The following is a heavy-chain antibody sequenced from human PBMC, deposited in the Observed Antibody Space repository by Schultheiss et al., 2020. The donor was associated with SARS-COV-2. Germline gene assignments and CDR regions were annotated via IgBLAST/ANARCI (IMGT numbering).Heavy chain of an antibody. D-gene: IGHD3-10*01. CDR3: AKAANYYGSGAPRSDY. CDR2: ISYDGSNK. Sequence: GGSLRLSCAASGFTFSSYAMSWVRQAPGKGLEWVAVISYDGSNKYYEDSVKGRFTISRDNSKNTLYLQMNSLRAEDTAVYYCAKAANYYGSGAPRSDYWGQGTLVTVSS. V-gene: IGHV3-30*07. CDR1: GFTFSSYA. J-gene: IGHJ4*02.